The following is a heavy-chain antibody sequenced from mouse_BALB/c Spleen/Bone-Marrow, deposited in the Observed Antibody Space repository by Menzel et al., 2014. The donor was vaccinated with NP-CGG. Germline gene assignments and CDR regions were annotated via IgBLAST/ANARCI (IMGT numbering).Heavy chain of an antibody. J-gene: IGHJ4*01. CDR1: GFSLTSYG. Sequence: QVQLQQPGPGLVAPSQSLSITCTVSGFSLTSYGVHWVRQPPGKGLEWLGVIWASGSTNYNSALMSRLSISKDNSKSQVFLKMNSLQTDDTAMYYCARDYGSSYYAMDYWGQGTSVTVSS. D-gene: IGHD1-1*01. V-gene: IGHV2-9*02. CDR2: IWASGST. CDR3: ARDYGSSYYAMDY.